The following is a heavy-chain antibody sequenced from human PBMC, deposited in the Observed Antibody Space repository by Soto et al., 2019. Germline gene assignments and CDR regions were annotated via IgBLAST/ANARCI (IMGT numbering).Heavy chain of an antibody. J-gene: IGHJ5*02. V-gene: IGHV4-59*12. CDR3: ARDRQYQLPLNWFDP. CDR2: IYYSGFT. Sequence: SETLSLTCTVSGGSISGYYWSWIRQPPGQGLEWIGCIYYSGFTTYNPSVKGRFTISRDNSKNTLYLQMNSLRAEDTAVYYCARDRQYQLPLNWFDPWGQGTLVTVSS. D-gene: IGHD2-2*01. CDR1: GGSISGYY.